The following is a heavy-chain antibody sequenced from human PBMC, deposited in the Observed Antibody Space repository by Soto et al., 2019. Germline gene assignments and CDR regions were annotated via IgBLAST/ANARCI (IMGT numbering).Heavy chain of an antibody. CDR1: GGSISNYY. D-gene: IGHD3-16*02. CDR2: IYYSGST. V-gene: IGHV4-59*01. J-gene: IGHJ4*02. Sequence: AETLSLTCTVSGGSISNYYWSWIRQPPGKGLEWIGYIYYSGSTNYNPSLKSRVTISVDTSKNQFSLKLSSVTAADTAVYYCARVRYVWGSYRYYFDYWGQGTLVTVSS. CDR3: ARVRYVWGSYRYYFDY.